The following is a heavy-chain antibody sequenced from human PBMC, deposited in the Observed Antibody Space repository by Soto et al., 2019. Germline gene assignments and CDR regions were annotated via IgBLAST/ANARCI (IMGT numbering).Heavy chain of an antibody. J-gene: IGHJ4*02. Sequence: EVQLVESGGGLVKPGGSLRLSCAASGFTFSSYSMNWVRQAPGKGLEWVSSISSSSSYIYYADSVKGRFTISRDNAKNSLYLQMNSLRAEDTAVYYCARDRRGYGACFDYWGQGTLVTVSS. CDR3: ARDRRGYGACFDY. V-gene: IGHV3-21*01. CDR1: GFTFSSYS. D-gene: IGHD4-17*01. CDR2: ISSSSSYI.